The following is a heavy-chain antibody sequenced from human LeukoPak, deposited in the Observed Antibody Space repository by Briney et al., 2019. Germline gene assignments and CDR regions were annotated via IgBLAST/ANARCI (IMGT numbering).Heavy chain of an antibody. CDR3: AKSETRVGGSYFDN. D-gene: IGHD1/OR15-1a*01. CDR2: ISYDGTNK. CDR1: GFTFTTYA. J-gene: IGHJ4*02. Sequence: GGSLRLSCAASGFTFTTYAMHWVRQAPGKGLEWVAMISYDGTNKFYANSVKGRFTISRDNYKQSLYLQMNSLRAEDTALYYCAKSETRVGGSYFDNWGQGTLVTVSS. V-gene: IGHV3-30*04.